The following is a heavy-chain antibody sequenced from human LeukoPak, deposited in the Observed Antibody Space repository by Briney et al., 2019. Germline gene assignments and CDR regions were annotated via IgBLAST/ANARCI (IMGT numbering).Heavy chain of an antibody. V-gene: IGHV4-38-2*01. CDR3: ARMPPFGYGDYGWFDP. Sequence: SETLSLACAVSGYSISNGYCWGWIRQPPGKGPEWIGSIYHSGTTYYNPSLKSRVTISVDTSKNQFSLKLSSVTAADTAVYYCARMPPFGYGDYGWFDPWGQGTLVTVSS. D-gene: IGHD4-17*01. J-gene: IGHJ5*02. CDR1: GYSISNGYC. CDR2: IYHSGTT.